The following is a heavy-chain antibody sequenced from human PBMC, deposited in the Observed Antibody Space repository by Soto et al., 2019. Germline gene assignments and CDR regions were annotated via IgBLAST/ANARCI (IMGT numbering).Heavy chain of an antibody. J-gene: IGHJ4*02. CDR2: IHYRGST. CDR1: GGSISSSSYF. Sequence: SETLSLTCTVSGGSISSSSYFWGWIRQPPGKGLEWIGNIHYRGSTYYNASLKSRVTISVDTSRNQFSLKLSSVTAADSAVYSCARGIGYYFDSWGQGTLVTVSS. D-gene: IGHD5-12*01. CDR3: ARGIGYYFDS. V-gene: IGHV4-39*01.